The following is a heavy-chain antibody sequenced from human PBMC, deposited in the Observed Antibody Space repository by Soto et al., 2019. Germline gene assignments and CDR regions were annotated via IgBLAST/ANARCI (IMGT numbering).Heavy chain of an antibody. CDR3: ARLGVWSGAYYYMDV. CDR1: GFTFSTSW. D-gene: IGHD3-3*01. J-gene: IGHJ6*03. CDR2: ISSDGSST. Sequence: EMQVVESGGGLVQRGGSLRLSCVASGFTFSTSWMTWVRQAPGKGLVWVARISSDGSSTRYADSVKGRFTISRDNAKTTLYLQMDSLRGDDTALYYCARLGVWSGAYYYMDVWGKGTTVTVSS. V-gene: IGHV3-74*01.